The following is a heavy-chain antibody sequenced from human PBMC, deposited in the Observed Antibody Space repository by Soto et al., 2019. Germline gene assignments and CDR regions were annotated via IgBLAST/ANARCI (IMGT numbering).Heavy chain of an antibody. CDR3: AKDTGTIFGVDYYFDY. V-gene: IGHV3-30*18. J-gene: IGHJ4*02. CDR2: ISYDGSNK. CDR1: GFTFSSYG. D-gene: IGHD3-3*01. Sequence: GGSLRLSCAASGFTFSSYGMHWVRQAPGKGLEWVAVISYDGSNKYYADSVKGRFTISRDNSKNTLYLQMNSLRAEDTAVYYCAKDTGTIFGVDYYFDYWGQGTLVTVS.